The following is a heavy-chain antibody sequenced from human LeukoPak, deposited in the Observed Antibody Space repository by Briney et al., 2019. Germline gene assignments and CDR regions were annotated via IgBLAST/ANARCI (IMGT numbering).Heavy chain of an antibody. D-gene: IGHD6-13*01. CDR1: GFTFSDYY. CDR3: ARVGAAAAGIATDAFDI. Sequence: GGSLKLSCTASGFTFSDYYMSWIRQAPGKGLEWISYISTRGTTIYYADSVKGRFTISRDNSKNSLYLQMNSLRAEDTAVYYCARVGAAAAGIATDAFDIWGQGTMVTVSS. CDR2: ISTRGTTI. V-gene: IGHV3-11*04. J-gene: IGHJ3*02.